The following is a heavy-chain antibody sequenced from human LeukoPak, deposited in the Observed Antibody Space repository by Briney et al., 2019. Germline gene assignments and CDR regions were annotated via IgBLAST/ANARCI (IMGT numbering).Heavy chain of an antibody. CDR2: IYSGGNT. Sequence: GGSLRLSCAASGFTVSSNYMSWVRQAPGKGLEWVSVIYSGGNTYYADSVEGRSTMSRDNSKNTLYLQMNSLRAEDTAVYYCARGIGSQLRSGWFDPWGQGTLVTVSS. J-gene: IGHJ5*02. V-gene: IGHV3-66*01. CDR3: ARGIGSQLRSGWFDP. D-gene: IGHD3-3*01. CDR1: GFTVSSNY.